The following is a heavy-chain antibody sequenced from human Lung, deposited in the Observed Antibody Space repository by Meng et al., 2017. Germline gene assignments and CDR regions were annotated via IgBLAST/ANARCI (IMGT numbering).Heavy chain of an antibody. J-gene: IGHJ1*01. V-gene: IGHV3-74*01. CDR1: GFTFTDHW. D-gene: IGHD1-1*01. CDR3: TNDRLNH. Sequence: EVQWGVFGGGLVPPGGSVRLSCADSGFTFTDHWMHWVRQGPGKGLVWVSRINRDGTKPTYADSVKGRFTISRDNAKNTLYLQMNNLRAEDTAFYYCTNDRLNHWGQGALVTVSS. CDR2: INRDGTKP.